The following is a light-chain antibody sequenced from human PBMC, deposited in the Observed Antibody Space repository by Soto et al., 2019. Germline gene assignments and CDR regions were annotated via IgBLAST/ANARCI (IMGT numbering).Light chain of an antibody. J-gene: IGLJ1*01. V-gene: IGLV2-23*01. CDR2: EGT. CDR3: CSYASSSSNV. Sequence: SLLTQPASVSGSPGQSITISCSGTTSDVGGYNLVSWYQQRTAKAPKLLIYEGTQRPSGVSIRFSGSKSGNTASLTISGLQAEDEADYYCCSYASSSSNVFGTGTKGTLL. CDR1: TSDVGGYNL.